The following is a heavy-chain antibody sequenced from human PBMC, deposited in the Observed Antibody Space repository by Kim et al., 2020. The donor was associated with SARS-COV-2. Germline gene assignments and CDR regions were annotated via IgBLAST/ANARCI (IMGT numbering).Heavy chain of an antibody. CDR1: GGSISSYY. V-gene: IGHV4-59*01. J-gene: IGHJ4*02. Sequence: SETLSLTCTVSGGSISSYYWSWIRQPPGKGLEWIGYIYYSGSTNYNPSLKSRVTISVDTSKNQFSLKLSSVTAADTAVYYCARSVEWEPQTFDYWGQGTLVTVSS. CDR2: IYYSGST. D-gene: IGHD1-26*01. CDR3: ARSVEWEPQTFDY.